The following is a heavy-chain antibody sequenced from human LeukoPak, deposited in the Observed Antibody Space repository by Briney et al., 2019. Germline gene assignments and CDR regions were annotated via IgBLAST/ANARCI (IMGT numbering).Heavy chain of an antibody. CDR3: ARDTGSSGWTRFDY. D-gene: IGHD6-19*01. CDR1: GFTFSSYG. V-gene: IGHV3-30*03. J-gene: IGHJ4*02. Sequence: GRSLRLSCAASGFTFSSYGMHWVRQAPGKGLEWVAVISYDGSNKYYADSVKGRFTISRDNSKNTLYLQMNSLRAEDTAVYYCARDTGSSGWTRFDYWGQGTLVTVPS. CDR2: ISYDGSNK.